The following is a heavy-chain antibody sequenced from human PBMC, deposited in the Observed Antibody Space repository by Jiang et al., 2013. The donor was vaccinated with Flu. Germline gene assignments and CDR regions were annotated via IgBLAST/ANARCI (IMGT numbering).Heavy chain of an antibody. J-gene: IGHJ3*02. V-gene: IGHV6-1*01. D-gene: IGHD1-1*01. CDR1: GDSVSSNVDA. Sequence: SLTCAISGDSVSSNVDAWNWIRQSPSRGLEWLGRTYYRSKWFNEYALSVKSRITITPDTSRNHFSLQLNSVTPEDTAVYYCARGRYNGFDIWGQGTMVTVSS. CDR3: ARGRYNGFDI. CDR2: TYYRSKWFN.